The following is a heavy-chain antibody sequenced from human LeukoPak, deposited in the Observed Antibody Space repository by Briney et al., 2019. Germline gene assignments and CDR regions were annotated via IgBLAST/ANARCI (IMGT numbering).Heavy chain of an antibody. CDR3: ARGFYRLGSGSYSPRLFDY. CDR1: GYTFTSYD. V-gene: IGHV1-8*01. CDR2: MNPNSGNT. J-gene: IGHJ4*02. Sequence: ASVKVSCKASGYTFTSYDINWVRQATGQGLEWMGWMNPNSGNTGYAQKFQGRVTMTRNTSISTAYMELSSLRSEDTAVYYCARGFYRLGSGSYSPRLFDYWGQGTLVTVSS. D-gene: IGHD3-10*01.